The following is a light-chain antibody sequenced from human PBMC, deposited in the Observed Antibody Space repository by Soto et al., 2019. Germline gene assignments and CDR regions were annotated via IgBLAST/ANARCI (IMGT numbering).Light chain of an antibody. CDR3: QQYNSWPPLT. V-gene: IGKV3-15*01. CDR1: QTLANN. J-gene: IGKJ4*01. CDR2: GAS. Sequence: EIVMTQSPATVSLSPGERATLSCRASQTLANNLAWYQQKPGQAPRLLIYGASTRATGIPARFGGSGSGTEFTLTISSLQSEDVAVYYCQQYNSWPPLTFGGGTKVEI.